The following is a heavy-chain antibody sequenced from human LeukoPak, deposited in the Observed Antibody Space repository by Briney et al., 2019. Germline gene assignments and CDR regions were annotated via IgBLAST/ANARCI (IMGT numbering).Heavy chain of an antibody. CDR1: GFTFSDYY. V-gene: IGHV3-11*01. CDR3: ARAPRPYCSSTNCLGAFDY. J-gene: IGHJ4*02. Sequence: PGGSLRLSCAASGFTFSDYYMSWIRQAPGKGLEWVSYISSSGSTVYYADSVKGRFTISRDNAKSSLYLQMNSLRAEDTAVYYCARAPRPYCSSTNCLGAFDYWGQGTLVTVSS. D-gene: IGHD2-2*01. CDR2: ISSSGSTV.